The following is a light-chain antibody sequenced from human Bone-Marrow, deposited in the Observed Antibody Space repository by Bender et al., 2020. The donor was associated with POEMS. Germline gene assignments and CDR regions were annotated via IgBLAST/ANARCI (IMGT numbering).Light chain of an antibody. Sequence: QSVLTQPPSVSGAPGQRVTISCTGSSSNIGAGYDVHWYQQHPDKAPKLIIFEVNQRPSGVPDRFSGSKSGNTASLTVSGLQAEDEADYYCSSYAVTNTVIFGGGTKLTVL. CDR3: SSYAVTNTVI. V-gene: IGLV1-40*01. CDR2: EVN. CDR1: SSNIGAGYD. J-gene: IGLJ2*01.